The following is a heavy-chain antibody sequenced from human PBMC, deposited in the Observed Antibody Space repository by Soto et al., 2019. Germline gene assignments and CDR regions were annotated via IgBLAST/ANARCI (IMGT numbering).Heavy chain of an antibody. V-gene: IGHV4-30-2*01. D-gene: IGHD6-13*01. CDR2: IYHSGST. CDR3: ARFRIAAAGRGWWFDP. CDR1: GGSISSGGYS. Sequence: SSETLSLTCAVSGGSISSGGYSWSWIRQPPGKGLEWIGYIYHSGSTYYNPSLKSRVTISVDRSKNQFSLKLSSVTAADTAVYYCARFRIAAAGRGWWFDPWGQGTLVTVSS. J-gene: IGHJ5*02.